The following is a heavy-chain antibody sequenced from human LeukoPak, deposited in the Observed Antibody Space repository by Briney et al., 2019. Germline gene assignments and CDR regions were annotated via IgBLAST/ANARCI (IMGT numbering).Heavy chain of an antibody. CDR2: ISPSSSSI. J-gene: IGHJ3*02. Sequence: GGSLRLSCEASGFTFSTYTMNWVRQAPGKGLEWVSFISPSSSSIYYADSVKGRFTVSRDNAKNSLYLQMNSLRAEDTAVYYCARELGEGAFDIWGQGTMVTVSS. CDR3: ARELGEGAFDI. V-gene: IGHV3-21*01. CDR1: GFTFSTYT.